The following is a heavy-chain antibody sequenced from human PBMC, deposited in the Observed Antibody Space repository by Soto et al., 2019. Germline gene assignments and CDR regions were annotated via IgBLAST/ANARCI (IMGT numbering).Heavy chain of an antibody. CDR3: AVGEETGTPYFGN. Sequence: EVQLLESGGGLVKPGGSLRLSCTASGFTFSSYSMNWVRRAPGKGLEWVSSISSSSSFIYSAGSVKGRFTTSRDNAKNSLSLQMNSLRAADTAVYYCAVGEETGTPYFGNWGQGTLVNVSS. D-gene: IGHD1-7*01. J-gene: IGHJ4*02. CDR2: ISSSSSFI. V-gene: IGHV3-21*01. CDR1: GFTFSSYS.